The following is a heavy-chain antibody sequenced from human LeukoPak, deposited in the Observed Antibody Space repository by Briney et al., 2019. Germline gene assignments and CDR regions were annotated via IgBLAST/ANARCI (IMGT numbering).Heavy chain of an antibody. Sequence: SETLSLTCTVSGGSISSSSYYWGWIRQPPGKGLEWIGSIYYSGSTYYNPSLKSRVTISVDTSKNQFSLKLSSVTAADTAVYYCARGPSTVTTFFDYWGQGTLVTVSS. J-gene: IGHJ4*02. D-gene: IGHD4-17*01. CDR2: IYYSGST. CDR3: ARGPSTVTTFFDY. CDR1: GGSISSSSYY. V-gene: IGHV4-39*07.